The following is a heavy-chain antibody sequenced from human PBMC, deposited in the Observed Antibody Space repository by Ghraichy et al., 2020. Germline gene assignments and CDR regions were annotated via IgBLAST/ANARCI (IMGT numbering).Heavy chain of an antibody. V-gene: IGHV3-23*01. CDR2: ISGSGGTT. D-gene: IGHD4-23*01. J-gene: IGHJ4*02. CDR1: GFTFSSYA. Sequence: GGSLRLSCAASGFTFSSYAINWVRQAPGKGLEWVSGISGSGGTTYYADSVKGRFTISRDNSKNTLYLQMNSLRADDTAVFYCAKGGYSLYYFDYWGQGTLVTVSS. CDR3: AKGGYSLYYFDY.